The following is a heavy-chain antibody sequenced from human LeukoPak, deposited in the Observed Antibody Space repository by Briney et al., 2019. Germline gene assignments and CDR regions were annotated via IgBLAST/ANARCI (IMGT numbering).Heavy chain of an antibody. J-gene: IGHJ4*02. V-gene: IGHV4-34*01. D-gene: IGHD3-22*01. Sequence: SETLSLTCAVYGGSFSGYYWSWIRQPPGKGLEWIGEINHSGSTNYNPSLKSRVTISVDTSKNQFSLKLSSVTAADTAVYYCARRHGSYYYDSSGDDYWGQGTLVTVSS. CDR3: ARRHGSYYYDSSGDDY. CDR1: GGSFSGYY. CDR2: INHSGST.